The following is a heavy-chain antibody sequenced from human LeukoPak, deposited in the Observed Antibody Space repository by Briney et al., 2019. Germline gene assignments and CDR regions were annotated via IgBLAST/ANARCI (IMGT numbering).Heavy chain of an antibody. CDR3: AREYCGGGSCYSRWFDP. CDR1: GYTFTGYC. CDR2: INPNSGGT. V-gene: IGHV1-2*06. Sequence: ASVKVSCKASGYTFTGYCMHWVRQAPGQGLEWMGRINPNSGGTNDAQQLQGRVTMTRDTSISTAYMELSRLRSDDTAVYYCAREYCGGGSCYSRWFDPWGQGTLVTVSS. J-gene: IGHJ5*02. D-gene: IGHD2-15*01.